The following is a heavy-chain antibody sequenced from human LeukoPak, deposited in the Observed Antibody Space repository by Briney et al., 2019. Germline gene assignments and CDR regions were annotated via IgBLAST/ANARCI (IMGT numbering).Heavy chain of an antibody. CDR2: ISSSSYI. D-gene: IGHD6-13*01. V-gene: IGHV3-21*01. CDR1: GFTFSSYS. J-gene: IGHJ4*02. Sequence: GGSLRLSCAASGFTFSSYSMNWVRQAPGKGLEWVSSISSSSYIYYADSVKGRFTISRDNAKNSLYLQMNSLRAEDTAVYYCARDSIAAAGIPIDYWGQGTLVTVSS. CDR3: ARDSIAAAGIPIDY.